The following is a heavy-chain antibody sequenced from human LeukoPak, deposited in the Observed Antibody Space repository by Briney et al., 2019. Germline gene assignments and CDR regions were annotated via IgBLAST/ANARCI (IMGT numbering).Heavy chain of an antibody. CDR2: INPSGGST. CDR1: GYTFTSYY. D-gene: IGHD6-19*01. CDR3: ARGGKAVAGTSYDAFDI. Sequence: ASVKVSCKASGYTFTSYYMHWVRQAPGQGLEWMGIINPSGGSTSYAQKFQGRVTMTRDTSTSTVYMELSSLRSEDTAVYYCARGGKAVAGTSYDAFDIWGQGTMVTVS. V-gene: IGHV1-46*01. J-gene: IGHJ3*02.